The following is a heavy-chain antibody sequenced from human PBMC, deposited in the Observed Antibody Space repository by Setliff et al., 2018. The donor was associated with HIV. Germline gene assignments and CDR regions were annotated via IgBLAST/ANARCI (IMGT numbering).Heavy chain of an antibody. CDR1: GTSISSGLYY. V-gene: IGHV4-61*02. Sequence: SLTCTVSGTSISSGLYYWNWIRQPAGKGLEWIGRISSSGSTTYSPSLKSRVTISVDTSKNQFSLNLRSVTAADTAVYYCARDVGSSAWPFDYWGQGALVTVSS. J-gene: IGHJ4*02. D-gene: IGHD6-25*01. CDR2: ISSSGST. CDR3: ARDVGSSAWPFDY.